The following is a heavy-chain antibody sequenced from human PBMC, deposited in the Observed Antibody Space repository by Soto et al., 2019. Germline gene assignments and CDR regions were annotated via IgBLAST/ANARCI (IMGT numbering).Heavy chain of an antibody. CDR1: GFTFSSYG. V-gene: IGHV3-30*18. Sequence: GGSLRLSCAASGFTFSSYGMHWVRQAPGKGLEWVAVISYDGSNKYYADSVKGRFTISRDNSKNTLYLQMNSLRAEDTAVYYCAKDHRSYYGSGSYHPHDYWGQGTLVTVSS. J-gene: IGHJ4*02. CDR3: AKDHRSYYGSGSYHPHDY. D-gene: IGHD3-10*01. CDR2: ISYDGSNK.